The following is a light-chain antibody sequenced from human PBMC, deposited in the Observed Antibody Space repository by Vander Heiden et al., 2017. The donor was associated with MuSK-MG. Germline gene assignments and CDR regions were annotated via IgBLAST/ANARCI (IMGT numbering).Light chain of an antibody. Sequence: EIVMTQSPATLSVSPGERATLSCRASQSVSSNLAWYQQKPGQAPRLLSYGASTRATGIPARFSGRGSGTEFTLTISSLQSEDFAVYYCQQYNNGPPITFGHGTRLEIK. CDR1: QSVSSN. CDR2: GAS. CDR3: QQYNNGPPIT. V-gene: IGKV3-15*01. J-gene: IGKJ5*01.